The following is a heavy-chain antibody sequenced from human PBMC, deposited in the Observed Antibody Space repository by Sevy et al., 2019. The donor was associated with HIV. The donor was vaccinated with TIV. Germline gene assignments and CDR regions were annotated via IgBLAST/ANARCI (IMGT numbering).Heavy chain of an antibody. D-gene: IGHD3-22*01. Sequence: GGSLRLSCAASGFTFNTYAMSWVRQAPGKGLEWVSGISGSAYSTYYADSVKGRFTISRDNSKNTLSLQMNSLRAEDTVVYYCAKESPGYNYDSSGSLDYWGQGPLVTVSS. CDR3: AKESPGYNYDSSGSLDY. CDR1: GFTFNTYA. CDR2: ISGSAYST. V-gene: IGHV3-23*01. J-gene: IGHJ4*02.